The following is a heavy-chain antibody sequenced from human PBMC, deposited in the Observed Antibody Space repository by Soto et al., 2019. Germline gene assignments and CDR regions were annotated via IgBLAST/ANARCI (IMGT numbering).Heavy chain of an antibody. V-gene: IGHV1-69*06. CDR3: ARDQLATGRGLNHWYFDL. D-gene: IGHD1-1*01. J-gene: IGHJ2*01. Sequence: QVQLVQSGAEVKKPGSSVKLSCNASGGTFSSYAISWVRQAPVQGLEGMGGTIPIFGTANYAQKFQGRVTITGDKSTSTAYMEVRSLGSEETAVYYCARDQLATGRGLNHWYFDLWGRGTLVTV. CDR1: GGTFSSYA. CDR2: TIPIFGTA.